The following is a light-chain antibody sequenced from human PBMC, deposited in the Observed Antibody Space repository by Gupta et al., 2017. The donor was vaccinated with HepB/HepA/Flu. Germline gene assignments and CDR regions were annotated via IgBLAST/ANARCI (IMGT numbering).Light chain of an antibody. J-gene: IGLJ2*01. Sequence: QSALTQPRSVSGSPGQSVTISCTATSSDFGNFNYVSWYQQFPGEAPKLMIYYVHKRPSGVPDRFSGSKSANTAPLTISELRTEDEAAYYCCSYGGTHSVVFGGGTRLTVL. CDR3: CSYGGTHSVV. V-gene: IGLV2-11*01. CDR1: SSDFGNFNY. CDR2: YVH.